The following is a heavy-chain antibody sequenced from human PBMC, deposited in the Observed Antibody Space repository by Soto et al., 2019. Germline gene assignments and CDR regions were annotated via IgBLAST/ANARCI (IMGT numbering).Heavy chain of an antibody. CDR3: AAGGGLPRYY. CDR2: IYHSGST. Sequence: QLQLQESGSGLVKPSQTLSLTCAVSGGSISSGGYSWSWIRQPPGKGLEWIGYIYHSGSTYYNPSLQCRVTISVDRSKTQFSLKLSSVTAADTAVYYCAAGGGLPRYYWGQGTLVTVSS. D-gene: IGHD5-12*01. CDR1: GGSISSGGYS. V-gene: IGHV4-30-2*01. J-gene: IGHJ4*02.